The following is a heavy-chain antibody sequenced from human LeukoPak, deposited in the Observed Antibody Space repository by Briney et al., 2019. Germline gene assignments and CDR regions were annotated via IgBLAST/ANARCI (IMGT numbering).Heavy chain of an antibody. J-gene: IGHJ2*01. D-gene: IGHD2-2*01. CDR2: IYTSGST. V-gene: IGHV4-61*02. CDR3: ARRGLGADIVVVPAARVYWYCDL. CDR1: GGSISSGSYY. Sequence: PSETLSLTCTVSGGSISSGSYYWSWIRQPAGKGREWFGCIYTSGSTNYNPSLPSRVTITVDPSKNRFSLKLSAVTAEDTAVYYCARRGLGADIVVVPAARVYWYCDLWGRGTLDTVS.